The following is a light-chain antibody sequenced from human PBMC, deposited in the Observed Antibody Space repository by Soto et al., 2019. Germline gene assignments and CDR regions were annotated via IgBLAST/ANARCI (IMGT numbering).Light chain of an antibody. V-gene: IGLV2-14*03. CDR2: DVT. J-gene: IGLJ1*01. CDR3: SSYTTSNTRQIV. CDR1: SSDVGGYNY. Sequence: QSVLTQHASVSGSPGQSSTISCTGTSSDVGGYNYVSWYQHHPGKAPKLIIYDVTNRPSGVSNPFSGSKSGNTASLTISGLQPEDEADYYCSSYTTSNTRQIVFGTGTKVTVL.